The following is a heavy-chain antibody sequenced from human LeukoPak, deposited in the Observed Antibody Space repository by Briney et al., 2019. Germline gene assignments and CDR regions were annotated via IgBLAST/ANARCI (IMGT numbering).Heavy chain of an antibody. D-gene: IGHD3-10*01. V-gene: IGHV1-2*02. CDR1: GYTFTGYY. CDR2: INPNSGGT. CDR3: ARGGGVWFGENYFDY. Sequence: ASVKVSCKASGYTFTGYYMHWVRQAPGQGLEWMGWINPNSGGTNYAQKFQGRVTMTRDTSISTAYMELSRLRSDDTAVYYCARGGGVWFGENYFDYWGQGTLVTVSS. J-gene: IGHJ4*02.